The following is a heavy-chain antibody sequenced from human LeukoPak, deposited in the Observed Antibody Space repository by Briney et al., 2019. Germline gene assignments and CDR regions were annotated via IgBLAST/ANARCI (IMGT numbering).Heavy chain of an antibody. CDR1: GYSVTSYW. J-gene: IGHJ4*02. D-gene: IGHD2-15*01. Sequence: GESLKISCKGSGYSVTSYWISWVRQMPGKGLEWMGRIDPSDSYTNYSPSFQGHVTISADKSISTAYLQWSSLKASDTAMYYCARHDIVVVVAAADYWGQGTLVTVSS. CDR2: IDPSDSYT. V-gene: IGHV5-10-1*01. CDR3: ARHDIVVVVAAADY.